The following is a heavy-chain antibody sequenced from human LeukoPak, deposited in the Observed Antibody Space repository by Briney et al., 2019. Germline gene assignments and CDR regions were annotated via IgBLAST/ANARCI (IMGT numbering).Heavy chain of an antibody. J-gene: IGHJ6*03. D-gene: IGHD1-26*01. Sequence: GESLKISCKGSGYRFTSYWIGWVRQMPGKGLEWMGIIYPGDSDTRYSPSFQGQVTISADKSISTAYLQWSSLKASDTAMYYCARLDSGSYSYYYYYMDVWGKGTTVTVSS. CDR3: ARLDSGSYSYYYYYMDV. V-gene: IGHV5-51*01. CDR1: GYRFTSYW. CDR2: IYPGDSDT.